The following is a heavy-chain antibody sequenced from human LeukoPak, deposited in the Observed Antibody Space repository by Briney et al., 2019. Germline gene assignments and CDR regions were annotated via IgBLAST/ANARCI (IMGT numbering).Heavy chain of an antibody. CDR1: GFTLSIYW. CDR2: ISGSGGST. Sequence: PGGSLRLSCAASGFTLSIYWMSWVRQAAGKGLEWVSAISGSGGSTYYADSVKGRFTISRDNSKNTLYLQMNSLRAEDTAVYYCAKTSGMDVWGQGTTVTVSS. CDR3: AKTSGMDV. J-gene: IGHJ6*02. V-gene: IGHV3-23*01.